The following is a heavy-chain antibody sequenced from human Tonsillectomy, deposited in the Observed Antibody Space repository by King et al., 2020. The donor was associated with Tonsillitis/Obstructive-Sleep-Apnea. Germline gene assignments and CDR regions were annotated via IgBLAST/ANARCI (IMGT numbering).Heavy chain of an antibody. V-gene: IGHV4-31*03. Sequence: QLQESGPKLVKPSQTLSLTCTVSGGSISSGGYYWSWIRQQPGKGLEWIGYIYYSGNTYYNPSLKSRLSISVDTSKNQFSLKVSSVTAADTAVYYCARVYGSGNYLKYYYYMDVWGKGTTVTVSS. CDR3: ARVYGSGNYLKYYYYMDV. J-gene: IGHJ6*03. CDR1: GGSISSGGYY. D-gene: IGHD3-10*01. CDR2: IYYSGNT.